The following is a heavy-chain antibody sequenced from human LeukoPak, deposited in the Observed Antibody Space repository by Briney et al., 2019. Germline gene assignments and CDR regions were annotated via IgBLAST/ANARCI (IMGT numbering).Heavy chain of an antibody. CDR1: GGSISSGSYY. CDR2: IYTSGST. Sequence: SETLSHTCTVSGGSISSGSYYWSWIRQPAGKGLEWIGRIYTSGSTNYNPSLKSRVTISVDTSKNQFSLKLSSVTAADTAVYYCASARVWFGELMALYWGQGTLVTVSS. CDR3: ASARVWFGELMALY. V-gene: IGHV4-61*02. D-gene: IGHD3-10*01. J-gene: IGHJ4*02.